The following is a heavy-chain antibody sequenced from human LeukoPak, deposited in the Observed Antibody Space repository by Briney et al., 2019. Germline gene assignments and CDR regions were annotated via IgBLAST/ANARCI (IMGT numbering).Heavy chain of an antibody. V-gene: IGHV1-18*01. J-gene: IGHJ4*02. CDR2: ISGYNGNT. CDR3: ARGRTHRRLWLGESTGGPFDY. D-gene: IGHD3-10*01. Sequence: ASVKVSCKASGYTFTSYGISWVRQAPGQGLEWMGWISGYNGNTNYAQKFQGRVTMTIDTPTSTLYMELRSLRSDDTAVYYCARGRTHRRLWLGESTGGPFDYWGQGTLVTVSS. CDR1: GYTFTSYG.